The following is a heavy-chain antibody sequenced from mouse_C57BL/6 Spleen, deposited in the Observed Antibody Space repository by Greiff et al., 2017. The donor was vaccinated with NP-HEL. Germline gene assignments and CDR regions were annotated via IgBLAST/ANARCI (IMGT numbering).Heavy chain of an antibody. Sequence: EVQRVESGGGLVQPGGSMKLSCAASGFTFSDAWMDWVRQSPEKGLEWVAEIRNKANNHATYYAESVKGRFTISRDDSKSSVYLQMNSLRAEDTGIYYCTIYSSGYAMDYWGQGTSVTVSS. CDR2: IRNKANNHAT. D-gene: IGHD3-2*02. J-gene: IGHJ4*01. V-gene: IGHV6-6*01. CDR1: GFTFSDAW. CDR3: TIYSSGYAMDY.